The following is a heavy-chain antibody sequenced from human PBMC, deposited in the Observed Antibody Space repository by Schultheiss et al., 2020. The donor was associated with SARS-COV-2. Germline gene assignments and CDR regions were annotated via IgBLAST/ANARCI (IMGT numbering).Heavy chain of an antibody. CDR1: GFTFSNAW. V-gene: IGHV3-15*01. D-gene: IGHD3-22*01. J-gene: IGHJ6*02. CDR3: TRYYYDSSGYYYYYYYGMDV. CDR2: IKSKTDGGTT. Sequence: GESLKISCAASGFTFSNAWMSWVRQAPGKGLEWVGRIKSKTDGGTTDYAAPVKGRFTISRDDSKNTLYLQMNSLKTEDTAVYYFTRYYYDSSGYYYYYYYGMDVWGQGTTVTVSS.